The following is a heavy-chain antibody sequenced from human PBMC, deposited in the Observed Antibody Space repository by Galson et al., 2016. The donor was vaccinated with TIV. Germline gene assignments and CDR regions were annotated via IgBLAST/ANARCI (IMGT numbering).Heavy chain of an antibody. J-gene: IGHJ6*02. CDR3: AKDCVRDYGGNGQYYYYGMDV. Sequence: SLRLSCAASGFSLDDYAMHWVRQVPGKGLEWVSGISWNRAVIGYADSVRGRFTISRDNAKNSLYLQMNSLRAEDTALYYCAKDCVRDYGGNGQYYYYGMDVWGQGTTVTVSS. CDR1: GFSLDDYA. V-gene: IGHV3-9*01. CDR2: ISWNRAVI. D-gene: IGHD4-23*01.